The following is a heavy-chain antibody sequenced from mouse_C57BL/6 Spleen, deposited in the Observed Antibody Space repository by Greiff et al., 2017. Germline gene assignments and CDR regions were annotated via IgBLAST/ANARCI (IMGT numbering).Heavy chain of an antibody. Sequence: EVQLQQSGPELVKPGASVKISCKASGYTFTDYYMNWVKQSHGKSLEWIGDINPNNGGTSYNQKFKGKATLTVAKSSSTAYMELRSLTSEDSAVYYCAREGEDAMDYWGQGTSVTVSS. CDR2: INPNNGGT. CDR3: AREGEDAMDY. J-gene: IGHJ4*01. CDR1: GYTFTDYY. V-gene: IGHV1-26*01.